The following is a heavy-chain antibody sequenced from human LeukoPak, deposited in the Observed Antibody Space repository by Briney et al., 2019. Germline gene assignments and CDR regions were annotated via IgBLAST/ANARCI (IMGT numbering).Heavy chain of an antibody. V-gene: IGHV3-21*01. CDR2: ISGSTNYI. CDR1: GFPLSGYS. Sequence: GGSLRLSCAASGFPLSGYSMNWVRQAPGKGLEWISSISGSTNYIYYADSVKGRFTISRDNARNSLYLQMNSLRAEDTAVYYCVRVGYCSSSTCRNYFDYWGQGTLVTVSS. D-gene: IGHD2-2*01. J-gene: IGHJ4*02. CDR3: VRVGYCSSSTCRNYFDY.